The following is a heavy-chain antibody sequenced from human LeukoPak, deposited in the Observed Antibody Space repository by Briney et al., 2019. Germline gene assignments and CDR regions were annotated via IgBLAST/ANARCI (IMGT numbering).Heavy chain of an antibody. V-gene: IGHV3-21*04. CDR3: AKVDYRNMDV. J-gene: IGHJ6*03. D-gene: IGHD3/OR15-3a*01. CDR2: ISSSSSYI. CDR1: GFTFSSYS. Sequence: GGSLRLSCAAAGFTFSSYSMKWVRQAPGKGLEWVSSISSSSSYIYYADSVKGRFTISRDNSKNTLYLQMNSLRAEDTAVYYCAKVDYRNMDVWGKGTTVTVSS.